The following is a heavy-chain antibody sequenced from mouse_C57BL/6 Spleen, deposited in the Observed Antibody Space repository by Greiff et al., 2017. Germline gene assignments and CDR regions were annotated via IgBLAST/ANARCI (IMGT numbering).Heavy chain of an antibody. CDR1: GYTFTRYW. V-gene: IGHV1-7*01. J-gene: IGHJ2*01. CDR3: ARGYGSSFYYFDY. D-gene: IGHD1-1*01. Sequence: QVQLQQSGAELAKPGASVKLSCKASGYTFTRYWMHWVKQRPGQGLEWIGYINPSSGYTKYNQKFKDKATLTADKSSSTAYMQLSSLTYENSAVYYCARGYGSSFYYFDYWGQGTTLTVSS. CDR2: INPSSGYT.